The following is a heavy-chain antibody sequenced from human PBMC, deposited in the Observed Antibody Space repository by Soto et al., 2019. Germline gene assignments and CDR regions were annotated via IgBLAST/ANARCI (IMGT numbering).Heavy chain of an antibody. CDR2: INPSDGST. CDR1: GYTFTSYY. J-gene: IGHJ4*02. D-gene: IGHD6-19*01. V-gene: IGHV1-46*03. CDR3: ARDREWLIPFDY. Sequence: QVQLVQSGAEVKKPEASVKVSCKASGYTFTSYYMHWVRQAPGQGLEWMGIINPSDGSTSYAQKFQGRVTMTRDTSTSTVYMELSSLRSEDTAVYYCARDREWLIPFDYWGQGTLVTVSS.